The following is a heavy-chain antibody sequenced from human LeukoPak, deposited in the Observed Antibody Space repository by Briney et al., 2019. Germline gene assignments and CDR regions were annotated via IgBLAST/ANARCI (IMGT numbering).Heavy chain of an antibody. D-gene: IGHD3-22*01. CDR2: VYYTGST. J-gene: IGHJ4*02. Sequence: SETLSLTCTVSGGSISSTSYYWDWIRQPPGKGLEWIGSVYYTGSTYYNSSLKSRVTISVDKSKNQFSLKLSSVTAADTAVYYCARDRNYYDSSGSLGYWGQGTLVTVSS. CDR3: ARDRNYYDSSGSLGY. CDR1: GGSISSTSYY. V-gene: IGHV4-39*07.